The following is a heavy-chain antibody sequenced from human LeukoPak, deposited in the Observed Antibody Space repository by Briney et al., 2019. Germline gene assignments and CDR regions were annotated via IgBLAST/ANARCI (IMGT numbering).Heavy chain of an antibody. V-gene: IGHV3-21*04. D-gene: IGHD3-10*01. CDR1: GFTFSSYS. J-gene: IGHJ6*02. CDR3: ARDLLGELSPYYYYGMDV. CDR2: ISSSSSYI. Sequence: GGSLRLSCAASGFTFSSYSMNWVRQAPGKGLEWVSSISSSSSYIYYADSVKGRFTISRDNAKNSLYLQMNSLRAEDTAVYYCARDLLGELSPYYYYGMDVWGQGTTVTVSS.